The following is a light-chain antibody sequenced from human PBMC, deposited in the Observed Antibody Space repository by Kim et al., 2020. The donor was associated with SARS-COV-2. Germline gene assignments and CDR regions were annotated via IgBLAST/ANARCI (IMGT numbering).Light chain of an antibody. J-gene: IGLJ2*01. CDR3: QSADSSGAYLGVV. CDR2: KDT. CDR1: ALPKQF. Sequence: SYELTQPPSVSVSPGQTARITCSGDALPKQFAYWYQQKPGQAPVLVIYKDTERPSGIPERFSGSSSGTTVTLTISGVQAEDESDYYCQSADSSGAYLGVVFGGGTQLTVL. V-gene: IGLV3-25*03.